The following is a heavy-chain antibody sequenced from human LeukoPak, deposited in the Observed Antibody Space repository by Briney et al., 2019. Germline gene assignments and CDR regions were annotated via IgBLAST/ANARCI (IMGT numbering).Heavy chain of an antibody. CDR1: GYTFTSYD. D-gene: IGHD5-18*01. V-gene: IGHV1-8*01. CDR2: MNPNSDNT. J-gene: IGHJ4*02. Sequence: ASVTVSCKASGYTFTSYDINWVRQATGQGLEWMGWMNPNSDNTGYAQKFQGRVTMTRNTSISTAYMELSSLRSEDTAVYYCAKRGHSYGDFDYWGQGTLVTVSS. CDR3: AKRGHSYGDFDY.